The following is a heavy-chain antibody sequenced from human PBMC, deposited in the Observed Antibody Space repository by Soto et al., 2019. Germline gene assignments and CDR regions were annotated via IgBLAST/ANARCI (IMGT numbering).Heavy chain of an antibody. CDR2: INSDGSVS. CDR3: ARGDCVGGTCYSLAGSFYYYMDV. Sequence: EVQLVESGGGLVQPGGSLRLSCAASGFTFSNYWMYWVRQAPGKGLVWVSRINSDGSVSSYGDSVKGRLTIPRDNVKNTLYLQMDSLRAEDTAVYYCARGDCVGGTCYSLAGSFYYYMDVWGKGTTVTVFS. J-gene: IGHJ6*03. V-gene: IGHV3-74*01. D-gene: IGHD2-15*01. CDR1: GFTFSNYW.